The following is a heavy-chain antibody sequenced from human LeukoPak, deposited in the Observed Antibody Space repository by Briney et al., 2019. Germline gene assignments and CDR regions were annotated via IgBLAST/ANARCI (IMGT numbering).Heavy chain of an antibody. CDR1: GFTYDDYA. Sequence: GGTLRLSCAASGFTYDDYAMHWVSQAPGKGLEWVSLISGDGGSTYYADSVKGRFTISRDNSKNSLHLQMNSLRTEDTALYYCAKGVSPDRPYYYYYYYMDVWGKGTTVTVSS. D-gene: IGHD4-23*01. J-gene: IGHJ6*03. V-gene: IGHV3-43*02. CDR3: AKGVSPDRPYYYYYYYMDV. CDR2: ISGDGGST.